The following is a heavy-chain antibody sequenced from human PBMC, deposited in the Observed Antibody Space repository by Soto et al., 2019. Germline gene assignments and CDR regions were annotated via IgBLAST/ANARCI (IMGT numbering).Heavy chain of an antibody. Sequence: ASVKVSCKASGYTFTGYYMHWVRQAPGQGLEWMGLINPKSGDTKYAQKFQGRVTMTRDTSTSKVYMEMSRLRSEDTAMYYCARSYVTSRPIDFWGQGTLVNVSS. V-gene: IGHV1-2*02. CDR1: GYTFTGYY. D-gene: IGHD3-10*02. CDR3: ARSYVTSRPIDF. J-gene: IGHJ4*02. CDR2: INPKSGDT.